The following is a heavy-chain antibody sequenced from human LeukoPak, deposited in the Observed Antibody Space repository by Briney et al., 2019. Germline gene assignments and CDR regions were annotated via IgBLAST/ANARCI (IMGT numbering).Heavy chain of an antibody. CDR2: ISASGGTT. CDR1: GFIFSNYI. CDR3: AKGGRGTYYSDS. Sequence: GGSLRLSCAAAGFIFSNYIMYWVRQAPGKGLEWVSVISASGGTTVYADSVKGRFTISRDNSKNTLYLQMNTLRAEDTAVYYCAKGGRGTYYSDSWGQGTLVTVSS. V-gene: IGHV3-23*01. D-gene: IGHD3-10*01. J-gene: IGHJ4*02.